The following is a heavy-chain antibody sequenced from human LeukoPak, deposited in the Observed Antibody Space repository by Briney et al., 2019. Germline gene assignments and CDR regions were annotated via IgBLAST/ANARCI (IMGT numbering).Heavy chain of an antibody. V-gene: IGHV1-2*02. CDR1: GYTFTGYY. D-gene: IGHD4-23*01. CDR3: ATSRTDYGANSY. J-gene: IGHJ4*02. Sequence: ASVKVSCKASGYTFTGYYIHWVRQAPGQGLEWMGWINPKNGGTYYAPKFQGRVTVTTDMSFNTVYMELSSLRSDDTAVYYCATSRTDYGANSYWGQGALVTVSS. CDR2: INPKNGGT.